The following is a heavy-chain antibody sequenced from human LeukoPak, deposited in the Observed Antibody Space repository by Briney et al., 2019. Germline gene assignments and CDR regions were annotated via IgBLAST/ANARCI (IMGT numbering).Heavy chain of an antibody. CDR2: IYYSGST. CDR1: GGSISSSSYY. CDR3: AREEMITFGGVMRAFDI. J-gene: IGHJ3*02. Sequence: PSETLSLTCTVSGGSISSSSYYWGWIRQPPGKGLEWIGSIYYSGSTYYNPSLKSRVTISVDTSKNQSSLKLSSVTAADTAVYYCAREEMITFGGVMRAFDIWGQGTMVTVSS. V-gene: IGHV4-39*07. D-gene: IGHD3-16*01.